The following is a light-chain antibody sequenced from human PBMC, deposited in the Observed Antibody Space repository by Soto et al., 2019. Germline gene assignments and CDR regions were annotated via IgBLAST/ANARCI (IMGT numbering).Light chain of an antibody. Sequence: QSALTQPASVSGSPGQSITISCTGTSSDVGSNNHVSWYQQHPGKAPKLMIYEATQRPSGVSDRFSGSKSGNTASLTISGLQAEDEADYYCSSYAGSITFYIFATGTKLTVL. CDR1: SSDVGSNNH. V-gene: IGLV2-23*01. J-gene: IGLJ1*01. CDR2: EAT. CDR3: SSYAGSITFYI.